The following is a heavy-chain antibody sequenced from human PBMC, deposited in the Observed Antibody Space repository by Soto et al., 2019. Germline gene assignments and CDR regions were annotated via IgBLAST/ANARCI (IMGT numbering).Heavy chain of an antibody. CDR2: ISSSGANI. CDR3: ARDGNYHDY. V-gene: IGHV3-21*01. D-gene: IGHD1-26*01. Sequence: EVQLVESGGGLVKPGGSLRLSCVLSGFSLSSHGMTWVRQAPGKGLEWVSFISSSGANIQYADSVEGRFTVSRDGAGNSVYLQINNLSADETALYYCARDGNYHDYWGQGTLVTVSS. J-gene: IGHJ4*02. CDR1: GFSLSSHG.